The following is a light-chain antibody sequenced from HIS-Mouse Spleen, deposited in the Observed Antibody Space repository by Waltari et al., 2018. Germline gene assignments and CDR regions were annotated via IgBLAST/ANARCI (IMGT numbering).Light chain of an antibody. CDR2: DDS. CDR1: NIGSKS. J-gene: IGLJ2*01. V-gene: IGLV3-21*03. CDR3: QVWDSSSDHVV. Sequence: SYVLTQPPSVSVAPGKTARITCGGNNIGSKSVHWYQQKPGQAPVLVVYDDSDRPSGMPERFCGSNSGNTATLTISRVEAGDEADYYCQVWDSSSDHVVFGGGTKLTVL.